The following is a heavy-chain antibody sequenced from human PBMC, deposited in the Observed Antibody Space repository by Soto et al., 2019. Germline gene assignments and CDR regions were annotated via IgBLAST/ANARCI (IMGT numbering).Heavy chain of an antibody. Sequence: ASVKVSCKASGYTFTNYGISCVRQAPEQGLEWMGWISAYNGNTNHAQKLQGRVTMTTDTSTSTAYMELRSLRSDDTAVYYCARGVGSGSYYNQYNWFDPWGQGTLVTVSS. V-gene: IGHV1-18*01. CDR3: ARGVGSGSYYNQYNWFDP. CDR2: ISAYNGNT. J-gene: IGHJ5*02. CDR1: GYTFTNYG. D-gene: IGHD3-10*01.